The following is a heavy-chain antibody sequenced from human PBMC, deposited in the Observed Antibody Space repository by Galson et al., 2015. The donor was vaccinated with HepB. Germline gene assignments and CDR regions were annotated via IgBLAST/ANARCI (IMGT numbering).Heavy chain of an antibody. V-gene: IGHV3-21*01. Sequence: SLRLSCAASGFSFIAYTMNWVRQAPGKGLEWVSSISSSSSYIYYADSVKGRFTISRDNSEKSLYLQMNSLRAEDTAVYYCARVGGYYFYMDVWGKGTTVTVSS. CDR3: ARVGGYYFYMDV. CDR1: GFSFIAYT. J-gene: IGHJ6*03. D-gene: IGHD1-26*01. CDR2: ISSSSSYI.